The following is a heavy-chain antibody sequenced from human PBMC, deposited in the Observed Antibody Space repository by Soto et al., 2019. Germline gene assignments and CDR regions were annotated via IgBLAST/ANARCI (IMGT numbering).Heavy chain of an antibody. CDR1: GYTFSSYA. Sequence: GXSVKVSCTASGYTFSSYAMHWVRQAPGQRLEWMGWINAGNGNTKYSQKFQGRVTIARDTSASTAYMELSSLRSEDTAVYYCARDRGYCSGGSCYSVFSWFDPWGQGTLVTVSS. V-gene: IGHV1-3*01. CDR3: ARDRGYCSGGSCYSVFSWFDP. CDR2: INAGNGNT. D-gene: IGHD2-15*01. J-gene: IGHJ5*02.